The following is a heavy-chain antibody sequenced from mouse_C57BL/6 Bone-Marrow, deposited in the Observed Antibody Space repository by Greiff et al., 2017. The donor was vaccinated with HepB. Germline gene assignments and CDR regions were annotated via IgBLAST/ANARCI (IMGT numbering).Heavy chain of an antibody. V-gene: IGHV1-50*01. CDR3: ARGRGISMDY. J-gene: IGHJ4*01. CDR2: IDPSDSYT. CDR1: GYTFTSYW. Sequence: QVQLQQPGAELVKPGASVKLSCKASGYTFTSYWIQWVKQRPGQGLEWIGEIDPSDSYTNYNQKFKGKATLTVDTSSSTAYMQLSSLTSEDSAVYYCARGRGISMDYWGQGTSVTVSS.